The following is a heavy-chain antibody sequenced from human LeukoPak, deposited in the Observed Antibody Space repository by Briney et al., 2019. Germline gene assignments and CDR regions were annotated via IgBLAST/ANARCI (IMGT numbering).Heavy chain of an antibody. CDR1: GYTFTGYF. Sequence: GASVKVSCKPSGYTFTGYFIHWVRQAPGQGLEWMGWINPNSGGTNYAQKFQGRVTMTRDTSISTAYMEMSSLTSDGTAVYYCARSARHCNNGVCFTDYYIDLWGKGTTVIVSS. J-gene: IGHJ6*03. D-gene: IGHD2-8*01. CDR3: ARSARHCNNGVCFTDYYIDL. V-gene: IGHV1-2*02. CDR2: INPNSGGT.